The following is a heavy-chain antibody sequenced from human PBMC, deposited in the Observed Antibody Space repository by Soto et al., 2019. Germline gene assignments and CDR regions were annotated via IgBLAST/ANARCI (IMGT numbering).Heavy chain of an antibody. V-gene: IGHV3-23*01. CDR1: GFTSSNYA. Sequence: EVQLLESGGSLVQPGGSLRLSCADSGFTSSNYAMSWVRQAPGKGLEWVSTISGSGDSTYYADSVKGRFTISRDNSRNTLCLQMNSLRAEDTAVYYCAKALRYFDWLLRPWNSMDVWGQGTTTTVSS. J-gene: IGHJ6*02. D-gene: IGHD3-9*01. CDR2: ISGSGDST. CDR3: AKALRYFDWLLRPWNSMDV.